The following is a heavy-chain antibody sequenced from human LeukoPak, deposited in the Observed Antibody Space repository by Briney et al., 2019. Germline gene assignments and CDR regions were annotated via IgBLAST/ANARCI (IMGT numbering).Heavy chain of an antibody. CDR3: AREIAYCGGDCYFYFDY. Sequence: LRLSCAASGFTFSSYGMHWVRQHPGKGLEWIGYIYYSGSTYYNPSLKSRVTISVDTSKNQFSLKLSSVTAADTAVYYCAREIAYCGGDCYFYFDYWGQGTLVTVSS. CDR1: GFTFSSYG. D-gene: IGHD2-21*02. V-gene: IGHV4-31*02. J-gene: IGHJ4*02. CDR2: IYYSGST.